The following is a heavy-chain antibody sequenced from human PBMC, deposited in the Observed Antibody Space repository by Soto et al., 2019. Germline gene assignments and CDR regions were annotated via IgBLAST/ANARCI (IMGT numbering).Heavy chain of an antibody. CDR1: CGSISGGGSY. J-gene: IGHJ5*02. CDR3: VASLAASGLNWLDP. V-gene: IGHV4-31*08. Sequence: PSETLSLTCTVSCGSISGGGSYWSWIRQHPGKGLEWIGDIYYSGSTYYNPSLKSRVTMSVDASKNQFSLRLTSMTAADTAVYYCVASLAASGLNWLDPWGRGTLVTVSS. CDR2: IYYSGST. D-gene: IGHD6-13*01.